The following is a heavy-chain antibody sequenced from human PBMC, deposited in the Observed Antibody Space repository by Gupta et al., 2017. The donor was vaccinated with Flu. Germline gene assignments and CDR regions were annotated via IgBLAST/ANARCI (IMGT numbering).Heavy chain of an antibody. CDR2: IFYSGST. V-gene: IGHV4-39*01. Sequence: GWIRQPPGKGLEWIGSIFYSGSTYYNTSLRSRVTMSVDRSKNQFSLELGSVTAADTAVYYCARQHSGDGLDYYFYYYYMDVWGKGTTVTVSS. J-gene: IGHJ6*03. D-gene: IGHD3-10*01. CDR3: ARQHSGDGLDYYFYYYYMDV.